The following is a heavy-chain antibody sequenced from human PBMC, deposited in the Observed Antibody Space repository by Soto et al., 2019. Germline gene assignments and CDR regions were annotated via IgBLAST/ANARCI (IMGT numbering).Heavy chain of an antibody. CDR2: TYYGSKWYN. Sequence: SQTLSLTCAISGDSVSSNSAAWNWIRQSPSRGLEWLGRTYYGSKWYNDYAVSVKSRITINPDTSKNQFSLQLNSVTPEDTAVYYCARESRGTMVRGVTKHGMDVWGQGXTVTVSS. CDR3: ARESRGTMVRGVTKHGMDV. CDR1: GDSVSSNSAA. J-gene: IGHJ6*02. V-gene: IGHV6-1*01. D-gene: IGHD3-10*01.